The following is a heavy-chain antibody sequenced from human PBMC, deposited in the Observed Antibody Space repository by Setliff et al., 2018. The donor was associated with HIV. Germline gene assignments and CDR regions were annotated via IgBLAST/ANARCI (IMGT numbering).Heavy chain of an antibody. CDR1: GYIFSAYH. CDR3: SRDVGVPGRGNALDY. Sequence: ASVKVSCKASGYIFSAYHVHWVRRAPGQGLEWMGWINPNTGDTKYAQNFQGRVTMTRDTSISTVYLELNRLRSDDTAVYYCSRDVGVPGRGNALDYWGQGTQVTVSS. D-gene: IGHD1-26*01. CDR2: INPNTGDT. V-gene: IGHV1-2*02. J-gene: IGHJ4*02.